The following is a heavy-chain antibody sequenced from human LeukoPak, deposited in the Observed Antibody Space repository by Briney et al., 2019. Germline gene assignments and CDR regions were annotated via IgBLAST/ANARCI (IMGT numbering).Heavy chain of an antibody. V-gene: IGHV4-4*07. Sequence: SETLSLTCTVSGASISGYYWSWIRQPAGKGLEWIGLISTSGSPNYNPSVKSRITMSVDMSKNQFSLRLTSVTAADTAVYFCARDLSTPPYNWFDPWGQGTRVTVSS. D-gene: IGHD2-2*01. CDR2: ISTSGSP. CDR3: ARDLSTPPYNWFDP. J-gene: IGHJ5*02. CDR1: GASISGYY.